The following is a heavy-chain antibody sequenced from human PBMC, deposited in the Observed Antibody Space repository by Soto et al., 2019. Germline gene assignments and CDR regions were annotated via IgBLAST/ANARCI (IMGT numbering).Heavy chain of an antibody. Sequence: QVQLQESGPGLVKPSQTLSLTCTVSSGSIYSGGYFWSWIRQHPGKGLEWIGHVYYTGSTSYNPSLKSRVSISVDTSKNQFSLKVNSVTAADTPVYYCARDQWNHLLRGMDVWGPGTTVTVSS. V-gene: IGHV4-31*03. CDR2: VYYTGST. J-gene: IGHJ6*02. CDR3: ARDQWNHLLRGMDV. CDR1: SGSIYSGGYF. D-gene: IGHD2-2*01.